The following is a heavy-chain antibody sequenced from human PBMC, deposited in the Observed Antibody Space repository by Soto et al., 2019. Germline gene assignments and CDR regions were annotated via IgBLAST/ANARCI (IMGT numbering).Heavy chain of an antibody. Sequence: QVQLQQWGAGLLKPSETLSLTCAVYGGSFSGYYWSWIRQPPGKGLEWIGKIRHSGSTNYNPSLQSRVTISVDTSKNQFSLKLSSVTAADTAVYYCARTYGGNSFDYWGQGTLVTVSS. CDR3: ARTYGGNSFDY. CDR1: GGSFSGYY. D-gene: IGHD2-21*02. J-gene: IGHJ4*02. CDR2: IRHSGST. V-gene: IGHV4-34*01.